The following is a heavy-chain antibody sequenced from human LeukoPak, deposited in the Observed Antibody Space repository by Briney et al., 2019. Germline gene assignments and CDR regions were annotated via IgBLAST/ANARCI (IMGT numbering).Heavy chain of an antibody. CDR1: GGSISSSSYY. D-gene: IGHD3-10*01. CDR2: IYHSGST. Sequence: PSETLSLTCTVSGGSISSSSYYWCWIRQPPGKGLEWLGQIYHSGSTNYNPSLKSRVTISVDKPKNQFSLKLSSVTAADTAVYYCARGSGGDGSGSLWGQGTLVTVSS. CDR3: ARGSGGDGSGSL. V-gene: IGHV4-39*07. J-gene: IGHJ4*02.